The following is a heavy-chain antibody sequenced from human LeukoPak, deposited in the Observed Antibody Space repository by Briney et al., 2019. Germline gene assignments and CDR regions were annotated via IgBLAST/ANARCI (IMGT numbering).Heavy chain of an antibody. D-gene: IGHD4-17*01. Sequence: AASVKVSCKASGGTFSSYAISWVRQAPGQGLEWMGRIIPILGIANYAQKFQGRVTITADKSTSTAYMELSSLRSKDTAVYYCASSQWGSVTTRYYFDYWGQGTLVTVSS. CDR3: ASSQWGSVTTRYYFDY. V-gene: IGHV1-69*04. CDR1: GGTFSSYA. J-gene: IGHJ4*02. CDR2: IIPILGIA.